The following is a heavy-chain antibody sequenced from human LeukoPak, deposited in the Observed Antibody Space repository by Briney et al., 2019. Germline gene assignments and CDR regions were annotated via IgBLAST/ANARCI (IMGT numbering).Heavy chain of an antibody. CDR3: AKEREGCNPVGWLDP. V-gene: IGHV3-23*01. Sequence: GGSLRLSCAASGFTFSFTFSSYAMSWVRQAPGKGLEWVSAISGSGGSTYYADSVKGRFTISRDNSKNTLYLQMNSLRADDTAVYYCAKEREGCNPVGWLDPWGQGTLVTVSS. J-gene: IGHJ5*02. D-gene: IGHD5-24*01. CDR2: ISGSGGST. CDR1: GFTFSFTFSSYA.